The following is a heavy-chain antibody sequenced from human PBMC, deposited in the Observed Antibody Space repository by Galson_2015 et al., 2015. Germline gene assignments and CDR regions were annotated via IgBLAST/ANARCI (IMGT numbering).Heavy chain of an antibody. CDR2: INTNTGNP. Sequence: SVKVSCKASGYIFTSYAMNWVRQAPGQGLEWMGWINTNTGNPTYAQGFTGRFVFSLDTSVSTAYLQISSLKAEDTAVYYCARGEYYDYVWGSYRSYYWGQGTLVTVSS. CDR3: ARGEYYDYVWGSYRSYY. CDR1: GYIFTSYA. V-gene: IGHV7-4-1*02. D-gene: IGHD3-16*02. J-gene: IGHJ4*02.